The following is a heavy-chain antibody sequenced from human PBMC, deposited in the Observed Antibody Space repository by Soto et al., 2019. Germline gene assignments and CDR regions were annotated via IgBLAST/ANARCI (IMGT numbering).Heavy chain of an antibody. Sequence: QVQLVESGGGVVQPGRSLRLSCAASGFTFSSYGMHWVRQAPGKGLDWVAVIWYDGSNKYYADSVKGRFTISRDNSKNTLYLQMNSLRAEDTAVYYCARVKGYDFWSGYYNYYGMDVWGQGTTVTVSS. D-gene: IGHD3-3*01. J-gene: IGHJ6*02. CDR2: IWYDGSNK. CDR3: ARVKGYDFWSGYYNYYGMDV. CDR1: GFTFSSYG. V-gene: IGHV3-33*01.